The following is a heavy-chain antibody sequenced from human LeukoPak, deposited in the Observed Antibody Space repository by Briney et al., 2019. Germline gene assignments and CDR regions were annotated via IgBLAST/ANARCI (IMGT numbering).Heavy chain of an antibody. CDR1: GGSVSSGIYY. Sequence: SETLSLTCTVSGGSVSSGIYYWSWIRQPPGKGLEWIGYIYYSGSTNYNPSLKSRVTISVDTSKNQFSLKLSSVTAADTAVYYCARGRYCGGDGYSNWCLLWAQGTVVTVSS. CDR3: ARGRYCGGDGYSNWCLL. J-gene: IGHJ4*02. D-gene: IGHD2-21*02. CDR2: IYYSGST. V-gene: IGHV4-61*01.